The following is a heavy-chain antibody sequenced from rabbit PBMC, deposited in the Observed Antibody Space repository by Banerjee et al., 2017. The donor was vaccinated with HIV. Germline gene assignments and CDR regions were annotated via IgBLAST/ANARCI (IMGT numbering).Heavy chain of an antibody. CDR1: GFSFSSSYY. CDR2: INVGSSGST. D-gene: IGHD6-1*01. CDR3: ARDAHYYTWSYGGYVSAISDFNL. J-gene: IGHJ4*01. Sequence: QSLEESGGDLVKPGASLTLTCTASGFSFSSSYYMCWVRQAPGKGLEWIACINVGSSGSTYYASWAKGRFTISKTSSTTVTLQMTSLTAADTATYFCARDAHYYTWSYGGYVSAISDFNLWGPGTLVTVS. V-gene: IGHV1S40*01.